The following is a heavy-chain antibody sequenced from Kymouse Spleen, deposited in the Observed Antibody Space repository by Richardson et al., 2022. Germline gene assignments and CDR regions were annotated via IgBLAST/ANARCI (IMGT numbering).Heavy chain of an antibody. CDR3: ARQGYYYDSSGYGFDY. Sequence: QLQLQESGPGLVKPSETLSLTCTVSGGSISSSSYYWGWIRQPPGKGLEWIGSIYYSGSTYYNPSLKSRVTISVDTSKNQFSLKLSSVTAADTAVYYCARQGYYYDSSGYGFDYWGQGTLVTVSS. CDR2: IYYSGST. D-gene: IGHD3-22*01. CDR1: GGSISSSSYY. J-gene: IGHJ4*02. V-gene: IGHV4-39*01.